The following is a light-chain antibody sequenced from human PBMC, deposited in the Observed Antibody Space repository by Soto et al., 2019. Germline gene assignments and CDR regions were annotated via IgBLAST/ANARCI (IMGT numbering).Light chain of an antibody. CDR3: QQSYDTPRT. CDR2: GAS. V-gene: IGKV1-39*01. Sequence: DIQMTQSPSFLSASVGDRVTVTCRASQGITNYLSWYQQKPGKAPKLLIYGASRLQSGVPSRFSGSGSETDFTLTITSLQPDDFGTYYCQQSYDTPRTFGQGTKVEIK. CDR1: QGITNY. J-gene: IGKJ1*01.